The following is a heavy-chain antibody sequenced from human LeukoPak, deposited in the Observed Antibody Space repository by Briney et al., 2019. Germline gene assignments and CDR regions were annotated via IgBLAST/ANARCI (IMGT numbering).Heavy chain of an antibody. CDR2: IYSGGST. V-gene: IGHV3-66*01. Sequence: GGSLRLSCAASGFTVSSNYMSWVRQAPGKGLEWVSVIYSGGSTYYADSVKGRFTISRDNSKNTLYLQMNSLRAGDTAVYYCARGTYSSSWDLDYYYMDVWGKGTTVTISS. D-gene: IGHD6-13*01. CDR1: GFTVSSNY. J-gene: IGHJ6*03. CDR3: ARGTYSSSWDLDYYYMDV.